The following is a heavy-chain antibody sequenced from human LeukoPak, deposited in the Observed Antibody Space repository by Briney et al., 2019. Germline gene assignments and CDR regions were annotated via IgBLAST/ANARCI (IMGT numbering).Heavy chain of an antibody. V-gene: IGHV4-59*08. D-gene: IGHD3-22*01. CDR3: ASLGYYYDSSGAFDL. CDR1: GGSISSYY. CDR2: IYYSGST. J-gene: IGHJ2*01. Sequence: KASQTLSLTCTVSGGSISSYYWSWIRQPPGKGLEWIGYIYYSGSTNYNPSLKSRVTISVDTSKNQFSLKLSSVTAADTAVYYCASLGYYYDSSGAFDLWGRGTLVTVSS.